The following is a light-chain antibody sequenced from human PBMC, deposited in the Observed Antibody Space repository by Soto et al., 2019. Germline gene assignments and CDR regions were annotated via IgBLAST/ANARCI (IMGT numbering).Light chain of an antibody. CDR1: SSDVGGYNY. CDR3: CSYAGSYTLV. J-gene: IGLJ2*01. CDR2: DVS. Sequence: QSALTQPRSVSWSPGQSVTISCTGTSSDVGGYNYVSWYQQHPGKAPKLMIYDVSNRPSGVPDRFSGSKSGNTASLTISGLQAEDEADYYCCSYAGSYTLVFGGGTKLTVL. V-gene: IGLV2-11*01.